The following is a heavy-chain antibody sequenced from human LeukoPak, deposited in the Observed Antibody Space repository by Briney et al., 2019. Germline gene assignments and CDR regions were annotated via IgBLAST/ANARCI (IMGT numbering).Heavy chain of an antibody. CDR3: ARGYHDVLTGLYHWFDP. V-gene: IGHV4-59*12. Sequence: PSEILSLTCTVFGGSISNYYWNWIRQPPGKGLEWIGYIHYSGSTKYNPSLKSRVLILLDTSNNQFSLKLSYVTAADTAMYYCARGYHDVLTGLYHWFDPWGQGTLVTVSS. J-gene: IGHJ5*02. CDR1: GGSISNYY. CDR2: IHYSGST. D-gene: IGHD3-9*01.